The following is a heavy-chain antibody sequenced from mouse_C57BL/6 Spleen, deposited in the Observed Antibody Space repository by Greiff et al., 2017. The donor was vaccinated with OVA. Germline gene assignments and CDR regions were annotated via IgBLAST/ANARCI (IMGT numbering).Heavy chain of an antibody. J-gene: IGHJ4*01. V-gene: IGHV1-55*01. CDR3: ARRLSRAMDY. D-gene: IGHD2-2*01. CDR2: IYPGSGST. CDR1: GYTFTSYW. Sequence: QVHVKQSGAELVKPGASVKMSCKASGYTFTSYWITWVKQRPGQGLEWIGDIYPGSGSTNYNEKFKSKATLTVDTSSSTAYMQLSSLTSEDSAVYYCARRLSRAMDYWGQGTSVTVSS.